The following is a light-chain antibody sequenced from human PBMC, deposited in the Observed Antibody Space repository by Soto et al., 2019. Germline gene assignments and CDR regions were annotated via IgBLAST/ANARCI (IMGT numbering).Light chain of an antibody. CDR1: SSDVGGYNY. J-gene: IGLJ1*01. V-gene: IGLV2-14*01. CDR3: GSYTRSSTLEV. Sequence: QSVLAQPASVSGSPGQSITISCTGTSSDVGGYNYVSWYQQHPGKAPKLMIYDVSNRPSGVSNRFSGSKSGNTASLTISGLQAEDEADYYCGSYTRSSTLEVFGTGTKVTVL. CDR2: DVS.